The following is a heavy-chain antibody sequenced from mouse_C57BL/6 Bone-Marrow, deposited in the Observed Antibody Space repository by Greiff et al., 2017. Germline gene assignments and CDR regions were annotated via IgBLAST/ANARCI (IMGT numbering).Heavy chain of an antibody. CDR3: AREITRVAMDY. CDR2: IDPKSGGT. Sequence: QVQLQQPGAELVKPGASVTLSCKASGYTFTSYWMHWVKQRPGRGLEWIGRIDPKSGGTKYNEKFKSKATLTVDKPSSTAYMQLRSLTSEDSAVDYCAREITRVAMDYWGQGTSVTVSS. D-gene: IGHD2-4*01. J-gene: IGHJ4*01. V-gene: IGHV1-72*01. CDR1: GYTFTSYW.